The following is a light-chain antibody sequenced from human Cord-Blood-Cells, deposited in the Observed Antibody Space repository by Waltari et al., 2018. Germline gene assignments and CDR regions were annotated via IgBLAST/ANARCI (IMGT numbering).Light chain of an antibody. Sequence: DIQMTQSPSTLSASVGDRVTITCRASQSISSWLAWYQQKPGKAPKLLIYKASSLESGGPSRFSGSGSETEFTLTISSLQPDDFATYYCQQYNSYGTFGQGTKVEIK. V-gene: IGKV1-5*03. CDR1: QSISSW. CDR2: KAS. J-gene: IGKJ1*01. CDR3: QQYNSYGT.